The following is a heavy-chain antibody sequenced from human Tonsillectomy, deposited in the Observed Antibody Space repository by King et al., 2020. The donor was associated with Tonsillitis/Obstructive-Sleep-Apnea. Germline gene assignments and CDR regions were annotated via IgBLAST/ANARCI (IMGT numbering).Heavy chain of an antibody. J-gene: IGHJ6*03. CDR2: INHSGST. D-gene: IGHD2-2*01. CDR3: ARVLYCSNTSCPGGNYYYMDV. Sequence: VQLQQWGAGLLKPSETLSLTCAVYGGSFSAYYWSWIRQPPGRGLAWIGEINHSGSTNYNPSLNSRVTISVDTSKNQFSLKLTSVTAADTAVYYCARVLYCSNTSCPGGNYYYMDVWGKGTTVTVSS. V-gene: IGHV4-34*01. CDR1: GGSFSAYY.